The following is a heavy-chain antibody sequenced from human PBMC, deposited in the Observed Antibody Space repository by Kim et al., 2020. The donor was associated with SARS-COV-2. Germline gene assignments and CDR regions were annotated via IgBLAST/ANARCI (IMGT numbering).Heavy chain of an antibody. V-gene: IGHV4-59*01. J-gene: IGHJ6*02. CDR1: GGSISSYY. Sequence: SETLSLTCTVSGGSISSYYWSWIRQPPGKGLEWIGYIYYSGSTNYNPSLKSRVTISVDTSKNQFSLKLSPVTAADTAVYYCARVGLLRYYYGMVVWGQGATVTVSS. CDR2: IYYSGST. D-gene: IGHD1-26*01. CDR3: ARVGLLRYYYGMVV.